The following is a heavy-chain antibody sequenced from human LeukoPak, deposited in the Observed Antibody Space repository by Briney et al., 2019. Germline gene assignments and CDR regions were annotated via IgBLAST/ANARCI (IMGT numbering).Heavy chain of an antibody. CDR1: GFTFSRYW. V-gene: IGHV3-7*04. CDR3: ARVTQMAFDS. CDR2: IKEDGSEK. J-gene: IGHJ4*02. D-gene: IGHD5-24*01. Sequence: GGSLRLSCAASGFTFSRYWMSWVRQAPGKGLQWVTNIKEDGSEKYYVDSVKGRFTVSRDNAKNSLYLQLNSLRAEDTAVYYCARVTQMAFDSRGQGILVTVSS.